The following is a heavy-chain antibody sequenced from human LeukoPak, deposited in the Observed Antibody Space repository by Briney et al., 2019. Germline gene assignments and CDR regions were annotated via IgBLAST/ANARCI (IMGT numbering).Heavy chain of an antibody. D-gene: IGHD2-2*01. Sequence: PGVSLRLSCAASGFTFSSYAMSWVRQAPGKGLEWVSSIGGRVGYTYYADSVKGRFTISRDNSKNTLYLQMDSLRAEDTAVYYCAKGREGYCSSTSCYWGAFDIWGQGTMVTVSS. CDR2: IGGRVGYT. J-gene: IGHJ3*02. CDR1: GFTFSSYA. CDR3: AKGREGYCSSTSCYWGAFDI. V-gene: IGHV3-23*01.